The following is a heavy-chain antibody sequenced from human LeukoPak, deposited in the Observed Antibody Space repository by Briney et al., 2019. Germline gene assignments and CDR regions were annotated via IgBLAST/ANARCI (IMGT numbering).Heavy chain of an antibody. Sequence: SVKVSCKASGYSFTSSYLHWVRQAPGQGLEWMGRIIPILGIANYAQKFQGRVTITADKSTSTAYMELSSLRSEDTAVYYCARGDEYFQHWGQGTLVTVSS. J-gene: IGHJ1*01. CDR3: ARGDEYFQH. CDR2: IIPILGIA. CDR1: GYSFTSSY. V-gene: IGHV1-69*04.